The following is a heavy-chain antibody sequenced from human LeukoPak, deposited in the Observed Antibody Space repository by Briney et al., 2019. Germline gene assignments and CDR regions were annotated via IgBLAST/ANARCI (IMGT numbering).Heavy chain of an antibody. D-gene: IGHD5-12*01. CDR3: AKDRGRYSGYDYADY. CDR1: GFTFSSYA. J-gene: IGHJ4*02. V-gene: IGHV3-23*01. CDR2: ISGSGGST. Sequence: PGGSLRLSCTASGFTFSSYAMSWVRQAPGKGLEWVSAISGSGGSTYYADSVKGRFTISRDNSKNTLYLQMNSLRAEDTAVYYCAKDRGRYSGYDYADYWGQGTLVTVSS.